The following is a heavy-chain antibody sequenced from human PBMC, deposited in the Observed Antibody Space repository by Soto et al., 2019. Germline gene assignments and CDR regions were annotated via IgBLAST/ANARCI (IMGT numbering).Heavy chain of an antibody. CDR3: ARFRGWPTYYFDY. D-gene: IGHD3-10*01. Sequence: QVQLQESGPGLVKPSQTLSLTCSVSGGSISRGGYYWSWIRQHPGKGLEWIGYLYYTGSTSYNPSLKSRLTLTVDTSKNHCSLKLSSVTAAETAVYYGARFRGWPTYYFDYWGQGTLVTVSS. V-gene: IGHV4-31*03. J-gene: IGHJ4*02. CDR1: GGSISRGGYY. CDR2: LYYTGST.